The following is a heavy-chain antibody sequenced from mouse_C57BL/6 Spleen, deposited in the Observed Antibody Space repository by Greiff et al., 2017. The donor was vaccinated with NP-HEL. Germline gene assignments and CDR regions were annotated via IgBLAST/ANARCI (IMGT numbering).Heavy chain of an antibody. V-gene: IGHV5-4*01. CDR2: ISDGGSYT. J-gene: IGHJ4*01. CDR1: GFTFSSYA. D-gene: IGHD2-4*01. CDR3: ARDDDYDDPYAMDY. Sequence: EVKLQESGGGLVKPGGSLKLSCAASGFTFSSYAMSWVRQTPEKRLEWVATISDGGSYTYYPDNVKGRFTISRDNAKNHLYLQMSHLKSEDTAMYYCARDDDYDDPYAMDYWGQGTSVTVSS.